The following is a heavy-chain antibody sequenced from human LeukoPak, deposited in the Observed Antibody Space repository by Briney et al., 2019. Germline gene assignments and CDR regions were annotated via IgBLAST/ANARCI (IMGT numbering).Heavy chain of an antibody. CDR1: GFTFSSYA. CDR3: ARGFGYCSGGSCYSHYYFDY. D-gene: IGHD2-15*01. Sequence: GGSLRLSCAASGFTFSSYAMSWVRQAPGKGLEWVSVISGSGGSTYYRDSVKGRFTISRDNSKNTLYLQMNSLTAGDTAVYYCARGFGYCSGGSCYSHYYFDYWGQGTLVTVSS. CDR2: ISGSGGST. V-gene: IGHV3-23*01. J-gene: IGHJ4*02.